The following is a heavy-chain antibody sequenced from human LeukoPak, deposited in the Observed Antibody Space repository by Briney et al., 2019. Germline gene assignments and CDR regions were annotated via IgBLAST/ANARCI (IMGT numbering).Heavy chain of an antibody. CDR1: GGTFSSYA. Sequence: SVKVSCKASGGTFSSYAISWVRQAPGQGLEWMGGIIPIFGTANYAQKFQGRVTITADESTSTAYMELSSLRSGDTAVYYCVRDLATPYSYGLNYYYYGMDVWGQGTTVTVSS. J-gene: IGHJ6*02. D-gene: IGHD5-18*01. CDR2: IIPIFGTA. CDR3: VRDLATPYSYGLNYYYYGMDV. V-gene: IGHV1-69*13.